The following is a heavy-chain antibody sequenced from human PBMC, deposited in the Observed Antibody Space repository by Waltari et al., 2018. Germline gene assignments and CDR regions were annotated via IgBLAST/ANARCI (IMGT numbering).Heavy chain of an antibody. CDR1: GFPFSSYG. CDR2: IGGSTGST. J-gene: IGHJ3*02. Sequence: EVQLVESGGGLVQPGGSLRLSCPASGFPFSSYGMTWVRQAPGKGLEWVSAIGGSTGSTNYADSVRGRFTISRDNSKNTLYLQMNSLRAEDTALYYGAKSGRSPWAFDIWGQGTMVTVSS. D-gene: IGHD3-10*01. V-gene: IGHV3-23*04. CDR3: AKSGRSPWAFDI.